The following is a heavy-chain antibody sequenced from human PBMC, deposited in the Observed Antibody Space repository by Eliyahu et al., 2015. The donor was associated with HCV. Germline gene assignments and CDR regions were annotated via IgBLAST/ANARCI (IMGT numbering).Heavy chain of an antibody. J-gene: IGHJ4*02. CDR1: GFTFSSYS. CDR3: AREDDGSNWGWGAFDY. V-gene: IGHV3-48*01. D-gene: IGHD7-27*01. CDR2: ISSRSRTI. Sequence: EVQLVESGGGLVQPGGSLRLSCAASGFTFSSYSMNWVRQAPGKGLEWVSYISSRSRTIYYADSVKGRFTISRDNGMNSLYLQMNSLRAEDTAVYYCAREDDGSNWGWGAFDYWGQGILVTVSS.